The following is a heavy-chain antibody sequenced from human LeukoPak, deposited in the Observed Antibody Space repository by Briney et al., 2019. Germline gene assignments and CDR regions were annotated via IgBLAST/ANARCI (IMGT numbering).Heavy chain of an antibody. J-gene: IGHJ6*02. V-gene: IGHV1-2*02. D-gene: IGHD3-10*01. CDR3: AGTDYYGSGSYYNVTVIEPYGMDV. CDR1: GYTFTGYY. CDR2: INPNSGGT. Sequence: ASVKVSCKASGYTFTGYYMHWVRQAPGQGLEWMGWINPNSGGTNYAQKFQGGVTMTRDTSISTAYMELSRLRSDDTAVYYCAGTDYYGSGSYYNVTVIEPYGMDVWGQGTTVTVSS.